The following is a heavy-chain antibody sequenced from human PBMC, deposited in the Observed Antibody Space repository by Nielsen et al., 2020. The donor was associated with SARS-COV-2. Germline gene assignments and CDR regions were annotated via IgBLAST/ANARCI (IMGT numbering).Heavy chain of an antibody. CDR1: GFSFSISY. Sequence: SCAASGFSFSISYMNWIRQAPGGRPEWISYISGTSSDTNYADSVKGRFTISRDNAHNSLFLQMTSLRVEDTAVYYCVTGARLADNWGQGTLVTVSS. V-gene: IGHV3-11*03. CDR3: VTGARLADN. J-gene: IGHJ4*02. CDR2: ISGTSSDT. D-gene: IGHD6-6*01.